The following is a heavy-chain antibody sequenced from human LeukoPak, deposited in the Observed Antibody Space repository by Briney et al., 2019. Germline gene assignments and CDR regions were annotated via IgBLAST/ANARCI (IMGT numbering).Heavy chain of an antibody. CDR3: ARWGSGSGCLDY. CDR2: ISSSSSYI. CDR1: GFTFSSYS. J-gene: IGHJ4*02. Sequence: PGGSLRLSCAASGFTFSSYSMNWVRQAPGKGLEWVSSISSSSSYIYYADSVKGRFTISRDNAKNSLYLQMNSLRAEDTAVYYCARWGSGSGCLDYWGQGTLVTVSS. V-gene: IGHV3-21*04. D-gene: IGHD6-19*01.